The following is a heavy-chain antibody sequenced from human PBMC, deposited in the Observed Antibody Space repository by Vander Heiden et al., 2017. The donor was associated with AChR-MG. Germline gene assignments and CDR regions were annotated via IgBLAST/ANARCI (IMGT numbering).Heavy chain of an antibody. CDR1: GLTFSSYA. CDR2: ISGSGGST. Sequence: EVQLLESGGGVVQPGGSLSLSAAASGLTFSSYAMSWVRQAPGKGLEWVSAISGSGGSTYYADSVKGRFTISRDNSKNTLYLQMNSLRAEDTAVYYCAKEGQQLVYFDYWGQGTLVTVSS. D-gene: IGHD6-13*01. V-gene: IGHV3-23*01. CDR3: AKEGQQLVYFDY. J-gene: IGHJ4*02.